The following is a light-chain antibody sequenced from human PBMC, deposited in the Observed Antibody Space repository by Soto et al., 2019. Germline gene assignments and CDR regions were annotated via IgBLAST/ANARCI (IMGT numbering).Light chain of an antibody. J-gene: IGLJ2*01. Sequence: QSALTQPASVSGSPGQSITIYCVGSYNLVSWYQQHPGKAPKLMIYEGSKRPSGVSDRFSGSQSGSTASLTISGLQAEDEADYYCSSYVGSSIVVFGGGTKLTVL. CDR3: SSYVGSSIVV. V-gene: IGLV2-23*01. CDR2: EGS. CDR1: VGSYNL.